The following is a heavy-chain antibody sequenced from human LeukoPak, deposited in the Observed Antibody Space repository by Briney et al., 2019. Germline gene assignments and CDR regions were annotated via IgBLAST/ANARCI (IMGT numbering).Heavy chain of an antibody. V-gene: IGHV3-21*01. CDR1: GYTFSSYS. CDR3: VRLRRNSDTSGFYYYYDF. CDR2: ISVRSNYI. J-gene: IGHJ4*02. D-gene: IGHD3-22*01. Sequence: PGGSLRVSCLASGYTFSSYSINWVRQAPGKGLEWVSSISVRSNYIYYADSVRGRFRISRDDARDSLYLQMNSLRAEDTAVYYCVRLRRNSDTSGFYYYYDFWGQGTLVTVSS.